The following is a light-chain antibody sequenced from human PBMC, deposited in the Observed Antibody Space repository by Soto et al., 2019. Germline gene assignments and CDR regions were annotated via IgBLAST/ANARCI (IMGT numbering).Light chain of an antibody. CDR1: QSVSSN. CDR2: GAS. Sequence: EIVMAQAPVSLSVSPGERATLSCSASQSVSSNLAWYQQKPGQAPRLLIYGASTRATGIPARFSGSGSGTEFTLTISSLQSEDFAVYYCQKYNNWPPSFGQGTKVDIK. V-gene: IGKV3-15*01. CDR3: QKYNNWPPS. J-gene: IGKJ1*01.